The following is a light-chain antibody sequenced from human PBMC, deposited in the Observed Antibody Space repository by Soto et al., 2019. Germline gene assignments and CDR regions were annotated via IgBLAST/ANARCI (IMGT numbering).Light chain of an antibody. CDR3: SSYTGGNPSYV. CDR2: EVT. V-gene: IGLV2-14*01. Sequence: QSALTQPASVSGSPGQSITVSCTGSSSDFGGYDYVSWYQQHPGKAPKLMIYEVTIRPSGVSDRFSGSKSGNTASLTVSGLQAEDEADYYCSSYTGGNPSYVFGTGTKLTVL. CDR1: SSDFGGYDY. J-gene: IGLJ1*01.